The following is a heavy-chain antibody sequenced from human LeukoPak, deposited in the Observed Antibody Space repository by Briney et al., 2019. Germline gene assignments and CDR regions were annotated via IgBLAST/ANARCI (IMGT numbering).Heavy chain of an antibody. Sequence: PGGSLRLSCAASGFTCRSYDMYWVRQVTGEGPEWVSVINSAGDAYYPDYVKGRFTVSRADAKNSLYLQMNSLRAGDTAVYYCARRGMQRDYYHGMDVWGHGTTVTVSS. J-gene: IGHJ6*02. V-gene: IGHV3-13*01. D-gene: IGHD6-25*01. CDR2: INSAGDA. CDR1: GFTCRSYD. CDR3: ARRGMQRDYYHGMDV.